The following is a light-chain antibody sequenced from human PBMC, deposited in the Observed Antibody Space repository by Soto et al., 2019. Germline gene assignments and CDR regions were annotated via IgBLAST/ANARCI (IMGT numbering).Light chain of an antibody. J-gene: IGKJ5*01. V-gene: IGKV3-11*01. Sequence: VLTQSPATLSLSPGDRATLSCRASQSVSSYLAWYQQKPGQAPRLLIYDASNRATGIPARFSGSGSGTDFTLTISSLEPEDFAVYYCQQRSTWPITFGQGTRLEIK. CDR3: QQRSTWPIT. CDR1: QSVSSY. CDR2: DAS.